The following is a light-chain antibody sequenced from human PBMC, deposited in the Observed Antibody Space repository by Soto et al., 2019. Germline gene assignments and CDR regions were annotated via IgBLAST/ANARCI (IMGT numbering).Light chain of an antibody. CDR2: GAS. Sequence: EIVLTQSPGTLSLSPGERATLSCRASQSVSSSYLAWYQQKPGQAPRLLIYGASSRPTGIPDRFSGSGYGTDFTLTISRLEPEDFAVHYCQQYGSSPYTFGQGTKLEIK. V-gene: IGKV3-20*01. J-gene: IGKJ2*01. CDR3: QQYGSSPYT. CDR1: QSVSSSY.